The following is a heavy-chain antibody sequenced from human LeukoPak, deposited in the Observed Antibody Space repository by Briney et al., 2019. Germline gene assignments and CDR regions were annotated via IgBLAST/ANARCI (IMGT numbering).Heavy chain of an antibody. CDR2: ISSGATYI. CDR3: ARDPGGWLVPDY. Sequence: PGGSLRLSCAASGFTFSSYYMSWIRQAPGKGLEWVSCISSGATYIYYADSVKGRFTISRDNAKNSLYLQMNSLRAEDTAVYSCARDPGGWLVPDYWGQGTLVTVSS. CDR1: GFTFSSYY. D-gene: IGHD6-19*01. J-gene: IGHJ4*02. V-gene: IGHV3-11*04.